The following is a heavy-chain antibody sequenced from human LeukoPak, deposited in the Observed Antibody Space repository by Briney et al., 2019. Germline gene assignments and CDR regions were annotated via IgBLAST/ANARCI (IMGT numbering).Heavy chain of an antibody. CDR3: ARESGAYCSSSSCPWSHGMEV. D-gene: IGHD2-2*01. CDR1: GGSVSSVSYY. CDR2: VYYSGRT. J-gene: IGHJ6*04. Sequence: SETLSLTSTVSGGSVSSVSYYWSWIRQPPGKGLEWIGYVYYSGRTNYNPSLKSRVTIPVDTSKNQLSLKLSSVTAADTAVYYCARESGAYCSSSSCPWSHGMEVWGKGTTVTVSS. V-gene: IGHV4-61*01.